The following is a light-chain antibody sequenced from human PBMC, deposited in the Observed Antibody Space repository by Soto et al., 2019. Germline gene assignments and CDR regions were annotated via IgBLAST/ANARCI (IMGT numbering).Light chain of an antibody. CDR3: LQDYNFPLT. Sequence: AIQMTQSPSSLSASVEDRVTITCRASQGIRNDLGWYQQKAGKAPKLLIYAASSLQSGVPSRFSGSGAGTDFTLTISSLQPEDSATYYCLQDYNFPLTFGQGTKVEIK. CDR2: AAS. CDR1: QGIRND. J-gene: IGKJ1*01. V-gene: IGKV1-6*01.